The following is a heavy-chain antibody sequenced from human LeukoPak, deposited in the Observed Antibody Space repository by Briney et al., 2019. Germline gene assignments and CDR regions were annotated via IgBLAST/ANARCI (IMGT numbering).Heavy chain of an antibody. D-gene: IGHD2-2*01. V-gene: IGHV4-30-2*01. CDR1: GGSISSGGYY. J-gene: IGHJ4*02. CDR3: ARGLYCSSTSCSDY. Sequence: SQTLSLTCTVSGGSISSGGYYWSWIRQPPGKGLEWIGEINHSGSTDYNPSLKSRVTISVDASKNQFSLKLSSVTAADTAVYYCARGLYCSSTSCSDYWGQGTLVTVSS. CDR2: INHSGST.